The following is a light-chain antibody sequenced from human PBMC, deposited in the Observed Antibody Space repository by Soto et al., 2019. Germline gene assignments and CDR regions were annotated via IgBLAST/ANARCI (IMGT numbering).Light chain of an antibody. CDR3: QQYGPSPMYT. CDR2: GTS. J-gene: IGKJ3*01. CDR1: QNVDNKD. Sequence: DIVLTQSPGTLSLSPGDRATLSCRASQNVDNKDLAWYQKKPGQAPRLLFYGTSIRATGIPDRFSGSGSATDFTLTISRLEPEDFAVYYCQQYGPSPMYTFGPGTKVDIK. V-gene: IGKV3-20*01.